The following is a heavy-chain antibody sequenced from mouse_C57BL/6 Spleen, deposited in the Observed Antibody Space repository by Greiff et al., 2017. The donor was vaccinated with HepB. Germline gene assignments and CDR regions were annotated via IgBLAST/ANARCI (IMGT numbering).Heavy chain of an antibody. J-gene: IGHJ3*01. V-gene: IGHV1-64*01. D-gene: IGHD1-3*01. CDR2: IHPNSGST. CDR1: GYTFTSYW. Sequence: VQLQQPGAELVKPGASVKLSCKASGYTFTSYWMHWVKQRPGQGLEWIGMIHPNSGSTNYNEKFKSKATLTVDKSSSTAYMQLSSLTSEDSAVYYCAREDNYVFAYWGQGTLVTVSA. CDR3: AREDNYVFAY.